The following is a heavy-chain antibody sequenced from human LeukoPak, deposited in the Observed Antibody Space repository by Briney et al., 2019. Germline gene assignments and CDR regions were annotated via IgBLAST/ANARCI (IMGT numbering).Heavy chain of an antibody. D-gene: IGHD1-1*01. V-gene: IGHV3-30*18. CDR1: GFTFSSYG. CDR2: ISYDGSNK. CDR3: AKDSYNPGGMGV. Sequence: HPGGSLRLSCAASGFTFSSYGMHWVRQAPGKGLEWVAVISYDGSNKYYADSVKGRFTISRDNSKNTLYLQMNSLRAEDTAVYYCAKDSYNPGGMGVWGQGTTVTVSS. J-gene: IGHJ6*02.